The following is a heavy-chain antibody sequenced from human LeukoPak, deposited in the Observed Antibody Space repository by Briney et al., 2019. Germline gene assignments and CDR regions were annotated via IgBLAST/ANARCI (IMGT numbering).Heavy chain of an antibody. D-gene: IGHD3-3*01. Sequence: PSETLSLTCAVYGGSFSNYYWTWIRQPPGKGLEWIGEIDYSGSSHYNPSLKSRVTISVDTSKNQLSLKLSSVTAADTAVYYCARGLEDRISIFGVVKFYYFDFWGQGTLVTVSS. V-gene: IGHV4-34*01. CDR1: GGSFSNYY. J-gene: IGHJ4*02. CDR3: ARGLEDRISIFGVVKFYYFDF. CDR2: IDYSGSS.